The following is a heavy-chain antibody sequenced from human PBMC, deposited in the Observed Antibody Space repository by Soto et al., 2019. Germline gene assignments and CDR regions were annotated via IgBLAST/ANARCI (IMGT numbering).Heavy chain of an antibody. CDR3: ATHLAVAGSHPPYYGMDV. CDR1: GFTVGSNY. D-gene: IGHD6-19*01. J-gene: IGHJ6*02. Sequence: PGGSLRLSCAASGFTVGSNYMSWVGQAPGKGLEWVSVIYSGGSTYYADSVKGRFTISRHNSKNTLYLQMNSLRAEDTAVYYCATHLAVAGSHPPYYGMDVWGQGTTVTVSS. V-gene: IGHV3-53*04. CDR2: IYSGGST.